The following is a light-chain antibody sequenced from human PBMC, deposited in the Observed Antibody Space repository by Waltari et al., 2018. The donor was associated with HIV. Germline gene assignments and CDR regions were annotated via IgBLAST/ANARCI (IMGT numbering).Light chain of an antibody. V-gene: IGLV1-44*01. Sequence: QSVLTQPPSASGTPGQRITISCSGGSSHLGSYNVNWYQQFAGTAPTLVIYSNNQRPSGVPDRFSGSKSGTSASLAISGLQSEDEAEYYCATWDDSLNGYVFGTGTKVTVL. CDR1: SSHLGSYN. J-gene: IGLJ1*01. CDR3: ATWDDSLNGYV. CDR2: SNN.